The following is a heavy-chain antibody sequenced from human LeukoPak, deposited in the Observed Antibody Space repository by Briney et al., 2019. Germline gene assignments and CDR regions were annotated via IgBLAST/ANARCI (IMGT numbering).Heavy chain of an antibody. D-gene: IGHD3-9*01. V-gene: IGHV3-30-3*01. CDR3: ATARAGYDILTGYLDY. CDR1: GFTFSSYA. J-gene: IGHJ4*02. CDR2: ISYDGSNK. Sequence: GRSLRLSCAASGFTFSSYAMHWVRQAPGKGLEWVAVISYDGSNKYYADSVKGRFTISRDNSKNTLYLQMNSLRAEDTAVYYCATARAGYDILTGYLDYWGQGTLVTVSS.